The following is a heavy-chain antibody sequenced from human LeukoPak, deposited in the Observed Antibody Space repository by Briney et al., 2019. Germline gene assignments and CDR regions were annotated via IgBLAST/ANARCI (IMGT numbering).Heavy chain of an antibody. D-gene: IGHD5-24*01. CDR2: ISSSGSTI. V-gene: IGHV3-11*01. J-gene: IGHJ4*02. CDR3: ARGRLRWLQTYYFDY. Sequence: PGGSLRLSCAASGFKFSDHYMHWIRQAPGRGLEWLSYISSSGSTIYYADSVKGRFTISRDNAKSSLYLQMYNLRAEDTAVYYCARGRLRWLQTYYFDYWGQGTLVTVSS. CDR1: GFKFSDHY.